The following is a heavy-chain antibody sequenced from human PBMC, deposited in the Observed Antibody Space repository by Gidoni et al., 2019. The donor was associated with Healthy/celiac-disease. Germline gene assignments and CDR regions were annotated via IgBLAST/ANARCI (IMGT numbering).Heavy chain of an antibody. D-gene: IGHD6-13*01. V-gene: IGHV4-59*01. CDR2: IYYSGST. Sequence: QVQLQESRPGLVKPSETLSLTCTVSGGSISSYYWSWIRQPPGNGLEWIGYIYYSGSTNYNPSLKSRDTISVDTSKNQFSLKLSSVTAADTAVYYCARGRAYSSSLRENWFDPWGQGTLVTVSS. CDR3: ARGRAYSSSLRENWFDP. J-gene: IGHJ5*02. CDR1: GGSISSYY.